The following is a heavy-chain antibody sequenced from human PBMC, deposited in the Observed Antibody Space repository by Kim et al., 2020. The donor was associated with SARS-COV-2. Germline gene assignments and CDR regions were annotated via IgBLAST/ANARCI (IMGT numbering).Heavy chain of an antibody. D-gene: IGHD6-19*01. CDR3: ARQGGSGWHNWFDP. J-gene: IGHJ5*02. V-gene: IGHV4-59*08. Sequence: NPSLKSRVTISVVTSKNQVSLKLNSVTAADTAVYYCARQGGSGWHNWFDPWGQGTLVTVSS.